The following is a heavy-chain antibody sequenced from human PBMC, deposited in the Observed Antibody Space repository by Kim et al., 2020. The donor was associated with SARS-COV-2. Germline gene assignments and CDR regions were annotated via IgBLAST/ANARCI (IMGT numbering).Heavy chain of an antibody. CDR1: GGSISSGGYY. CDR3: ARDNGAIWFGELFSRGGSRMDV. D-gene: IGHD3-10*01. V-gene: IGHV4-31*03. CDR2: IYYSGST. Sequence: SETLSLTCTVSGGSISSGGYYWSWIRQHPGKGLEWIGYIYYSGSTYYNPSLKSRVTISVDTSKNQFSLKLSSVTAADTAVYYCARDNGAIWFGELFSRGGSRMDVWGQGTTVTVSS. J-gene: IGHJ6*02.